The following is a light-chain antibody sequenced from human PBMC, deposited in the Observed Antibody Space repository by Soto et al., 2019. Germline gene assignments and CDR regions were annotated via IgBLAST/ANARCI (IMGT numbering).Light chain of an antibody. CDR1: QSVTSY. CDR2: VAS. V-gene: IGKV3-11*01. J-gene: IGKJ4*01. CDR3: QQRSNWPLT. Sequence: EIVLTQSPATLSFSPGERATPSRRASQSVTSYLAWYHQKPGQALRLLIYVASNRATGIPATFSGSGSGTDFSLTIRSLEAEDFAVYSCQQRSNWPLTFGGGTKVEIK.